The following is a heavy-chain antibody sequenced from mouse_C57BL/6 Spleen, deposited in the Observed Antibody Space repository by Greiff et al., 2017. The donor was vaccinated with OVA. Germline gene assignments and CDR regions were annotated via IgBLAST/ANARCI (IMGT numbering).Heavy chain of an antibody. V-gene: IGHV2-2*01. CDR1: GFSLTSYC. J-gene: IGHJ2*01. D-gene: IGHD1-1*01. CDR2: IWSGGST. CDR3: ASSPLGSSYVGFDY. Sequence: VQLQQSGPGLVQPSQSLSITCTVSGFSLTSYCVHWVRQSPGKGLEWLGVIWSGGSTDYNAAFISRLSISKDNSKSQVFFKMNSLQADDTAIYYCASSPLGSSYVGFDYWGQGTTLTVSS.